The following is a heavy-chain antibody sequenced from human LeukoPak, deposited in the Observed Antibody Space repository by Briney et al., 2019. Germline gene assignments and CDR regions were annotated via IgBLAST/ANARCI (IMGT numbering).Heavy chain of an antibody. J-gene: IGHJ3*02. D-gene: IGHD3-10*02. CDR1: GITFRSHR. Sequence: PGGSLRLSCAASGITFRSHRMDWVRQAPGKGLEWVSVIYSGGSSYYADSVKGRFTISRDNSKNTLYLQTNSLRAEDTAVYYCAREDHVRGAFDIWGQGTMVTVSS. CDR2: IYSGGSS. CDR3: AREDHVRGAFDI. V-gene: IGHV3-53*01.